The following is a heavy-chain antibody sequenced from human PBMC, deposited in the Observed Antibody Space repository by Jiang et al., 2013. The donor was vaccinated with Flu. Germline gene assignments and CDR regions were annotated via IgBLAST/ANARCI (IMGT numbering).Heavy chain of an antibody. CDR3: ARVLYSSSFFKSVGRYYGMDV. CDR2: IYHSGST. Sequence: GSGLVKPSGTLSLTCAVSGGSISSSNWWSWVRQPPGKGLEWIGEIYHSGSTNYNPSLKSRVTISVDKSKNQFSLKLSSVTAADTAVYYCARVLYSSSFFKSVGRYYGMDVWGQGTTVTVSS. J-gene: IGHJ6*02. D-gene: IGHD6-13*01. CDR1: GGSISSSNW. V-gene: IGHV4-4*02.